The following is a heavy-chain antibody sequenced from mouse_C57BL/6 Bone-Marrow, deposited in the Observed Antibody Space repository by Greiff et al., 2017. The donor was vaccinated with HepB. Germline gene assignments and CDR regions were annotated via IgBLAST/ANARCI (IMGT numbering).Heavy chain of an antibody. D-gene: IGHD1-1*01. J-gene: IGHJ2*01. CDR1: GFSLTSYG. V-gene: IGHV2-6-1*01. CDR2: IWSDGST. Sequence: QVQLKESGPGLVAPSQSLSITCTVSGFSLTSYGVHWVRQPPGKGLEWLVVIWSDGSTTYNSALKSRLSISKDNSKSQVFLKMNSLQTDDTAMYYCARHGGSSSYYFDYWGQGTTLTVSS. CDR3: ARHGGSSSYYFDY.